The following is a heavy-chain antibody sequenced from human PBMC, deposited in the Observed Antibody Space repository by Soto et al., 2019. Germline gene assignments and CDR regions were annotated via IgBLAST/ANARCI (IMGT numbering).Heavy chain of an antibody. Sequence: EVQLVESGGGLVQPGGSLRLSCADSGFTFSSYWMHWVRQAPGKGLVWVSRINSDGSSTNYADSVKGRFTISRDNAKNTLYLQMNSLRVEDTGVYYCASKYNYESSGYYYWGQGTLVTVSS. CDR2: INSDGSST. CDR1: GFTFSSYW. J-gene: IGHJ4*02. D-gene: IGHD3-22*01. V-gene: IGHV3-74*01. CDR3: ASKYNYESSGYYY.